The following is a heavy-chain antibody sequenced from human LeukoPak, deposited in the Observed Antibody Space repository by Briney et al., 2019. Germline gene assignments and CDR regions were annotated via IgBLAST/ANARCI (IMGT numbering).Heavy chain of an antibody. CDR2: IIPIFGTA. D-gene: IGHD6-6*01. V-gene: IGHV1-69*13. CDR1: GYTFTSYY. CDR3: ARGGWAARRPEGAFDI. J-gene: IGHJ3*02. Sequence: ASVKVPCKASGYTFTSYYMHWVRQTPGQGLEWMGGIIPIFGTANYAQKFQGRVTITADESTSTAYMELSSLRSEDTAVYYCARGGWAARRPEGAFDIWGQGTMVTVSS.